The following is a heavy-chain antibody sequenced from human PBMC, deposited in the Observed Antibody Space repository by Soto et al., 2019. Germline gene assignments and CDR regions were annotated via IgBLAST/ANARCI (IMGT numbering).Heavy chain of an antibody. CDR3: ARRSPSQQLDY. J-gene: IGHJ4*02. CDR1: GGSISSSSYY. V-gene: IGHV4-39*01. CDR2: IYYSGST. Sequence: SETLSLTCTVSGGSISSSSYYWGWIRQPPGKGLEWIGSIYYSGSTYYNPSLKSRVTISVDTSKNQFSLKLSSVTAADTAVYYCARRSPSQQLDYWGQGTLVTVSS. D-gene: IGHD6-13*01.